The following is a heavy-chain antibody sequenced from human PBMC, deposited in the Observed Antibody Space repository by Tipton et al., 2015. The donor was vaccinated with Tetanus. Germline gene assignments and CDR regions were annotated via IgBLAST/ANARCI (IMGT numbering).Heavy chain of an antibody. CDR3: ARDGPSPFAYYYYGMDV. J-gene: IGHJ6*02. CDR1: GGSISSYY. V-gene: IGHV4-4*07. CDR2: IYTSGST. Sequence: TLSLTCTVSGGSISSYYWSWIRQPAGKGLEWIGRIYTSGSTNYNPSLKSRVTMSVDTSKNQFSLKLSSVTAADTAVYYCARDGPSPFAYYYYGMDVWGQGTTVTVSS.